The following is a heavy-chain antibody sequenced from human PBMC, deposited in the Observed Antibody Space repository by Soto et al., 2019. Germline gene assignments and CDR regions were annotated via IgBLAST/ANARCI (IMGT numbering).Heavy chain of an antibody. CDR1: GGSMRNVN. CDR3: ARAHAPTLPFDY. Sequence: PSETLSLTCTVSGGSMRNVNWSWIRQPPGKRLEWIGFIFHSGNAKYNPSLKSRVTISIDTSKSQFSLSLDSVTAADTAVYFCARAHAPTLPFDYWGLGTLVTVSS. J-gene: IGHJ4*01. D-gene: IGHD2-15*01. V-gene: IGHV4-59*01. CDR2: IFHSGNA.